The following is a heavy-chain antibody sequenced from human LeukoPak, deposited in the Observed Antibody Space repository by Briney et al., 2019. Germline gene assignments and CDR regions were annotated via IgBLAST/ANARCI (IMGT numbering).Heavy chain of an antibody. CDR3: AKDGGYSYGFEFDY. CDR1: GFTFSSYW. D-gene: IGHD5-18*01. J-gene: IGHJ4*02. Sequence: GGSLRLSCAASGFTFSSYWMSWVRQAPGKGLEWVANIKQDGSEKYYVDSVKGRFTISRDNAKNSLYLQMNSLRAEDTAVYYCAKDGGYSYGFEFDYWGQGTLVTVSS. CDR2: IKQDGSEK. V-gene: IGHV3-7*03.